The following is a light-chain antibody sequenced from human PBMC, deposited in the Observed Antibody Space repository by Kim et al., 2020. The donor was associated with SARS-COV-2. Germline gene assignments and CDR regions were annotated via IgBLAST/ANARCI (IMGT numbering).Light chain of an antibody. CDR3: AAWDDSLNGPWV. CDR2: ADN. CDR1: YSNIGGNS. V-gene: IGLV1-44*01. Sequence: QRVTISCTGSYSNIGGNSVNWYQHLPGAAPKLLISADNKRPAGVPHRCSCAKSGTSAALAISGLQSDDDADYYCAAWDDSLNGPWVFGGGTQLTVL. J-gene: IGLJ3*02.